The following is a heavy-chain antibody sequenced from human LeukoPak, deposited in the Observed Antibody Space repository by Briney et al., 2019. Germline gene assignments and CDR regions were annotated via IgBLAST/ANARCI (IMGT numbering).Heavy chain of an antibody. J-gene: IGHJ6*03. D-gene: IGHD2-2*02. Sequence: SETLSLTCSVSGGSISSGSHYWSWIRQPAGKGLEWIGRIYTSGSTNYNPSLKSRVTISVDTSKNQFSLKLSSVTAADTAVYYCARDHIVVVPAAIVQRGDYYYYYYMDVWGRGTTVTVSS. CDR1: GGSISSGSHY. CDR3: ARDHIVVVPAAIVQRGDYYYYYYMDV. CDR2: IYTSGST. V-gene: IGHV4-61*02.